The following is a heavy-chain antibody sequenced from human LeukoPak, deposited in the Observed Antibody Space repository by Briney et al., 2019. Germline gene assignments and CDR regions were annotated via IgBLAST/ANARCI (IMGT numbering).Heavy chain of an antibody. CDR2: IDWDDDK. CDR3: ARIPFGMVRGVIMKDY. J-gene: IGHJ4*02. D-gene: IGHD3-10*01. Sequence: SGPALVKPTQTLTLTCTFSGFSLNTSGMCVSWIRQPPGKALEWLARIDWDDDKYYSTSLKTRLTISKDTSKNQVVLTMTNMDPVDTATYYCARIPFGMVRGVIMKDYWGQGTLVTVSS. V-gene: IGHV2-70*11. CDR1: GFSLNTSGMC.